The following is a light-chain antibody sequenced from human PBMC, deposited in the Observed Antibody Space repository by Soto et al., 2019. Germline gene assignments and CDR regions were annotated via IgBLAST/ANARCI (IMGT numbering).Light chain of an antibody. Sequence: QSALTQPASVSGSPGQSITISCTGTSVDIGAYDYVSWYQHRPDKAPKLMIYDVRNRPSGVSDRFSGSKSGNTASLTIAGLQPEDEADYYCNSYTSSRSYVFGSGTKVTVL. J-gene: IGLJ1*01. CDR1: SVDIGAYDY. CDR3: NSYTSSRSYV. CDR2: DVR. V-gene: IGLV2-14*03.